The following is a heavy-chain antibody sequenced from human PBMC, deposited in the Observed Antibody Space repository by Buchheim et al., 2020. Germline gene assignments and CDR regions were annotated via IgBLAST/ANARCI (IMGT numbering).Heavy chain of an antibody. Sequence: EVQLLEFGGGLVQPGGSLRLSCAASGFTFSSYAMSWVRQAPGKGLEWVSAISGSGGSTYYADSVKGRFTISRDNSKNTLYLQMNSLRAEDTAVYYCAKAQTGTSVLTRSPADYWGQGTL. J-gene: IGHJ4*02. CDR3: AKAQTGTSVLTRSPADY. CDR1: GFTFSSYA. CDR2: ISGSGGST. D-gene: IGHD1-7*01. V-gene: IGHV3-23*01.